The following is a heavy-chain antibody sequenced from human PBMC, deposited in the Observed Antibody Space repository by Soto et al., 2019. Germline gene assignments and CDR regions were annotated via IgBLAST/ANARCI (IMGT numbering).Heavy chain of an antibody. J-gene: IGHJ4*02. V-gene: IGHV1-2*02. D-gene: IGHD6-19*01. Sequence: QVLLLQSGAEVKKPGASVKVSCKASGYTFSGFYMHWVRQAPGQGLEWMGWINPNSGGTKSAEKVQGRVTMPRDTSISTAYMELSRLTSDDTAVYYCASAAVTGTAGLDFWGQGTQVTVSS. CDR2: INPNSGGT. CDR1: GYTFSGFY. CDR3: ASAAVTGTAGLDF.